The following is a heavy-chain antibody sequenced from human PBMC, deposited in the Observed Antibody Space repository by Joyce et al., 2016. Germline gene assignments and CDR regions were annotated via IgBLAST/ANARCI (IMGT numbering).Heavy chain of an antibody. CDR1: GGTFSSYA. CDR2: ITPIFGKT. Sequence: QVQLVQSGAEVKKPGSSVKVSCKASGGTFSSYAISWVRQAPGQGPEWIGGITPIFGKTYYAQKFQGRVTITAAESTSTAYMELTSLRSEDTAVYYCARGGTRVGVIYEYSGMDVWGQGTTVTVS. J-gene: IGHJ6*02. CDR3: ARGGTRVGVIYEYSGMDV. D-gene: IGHD3-10*01. V-gene: IGHV1-69*01.